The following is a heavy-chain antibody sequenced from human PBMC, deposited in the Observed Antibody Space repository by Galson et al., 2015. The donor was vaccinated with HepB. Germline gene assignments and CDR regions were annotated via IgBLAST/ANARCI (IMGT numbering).Heavy chain of an antibody. Sequence: SVKVSCKASGGTFSSYAISWVRQAPGQGLEWMGGIIPIFGTANYAQKFQGRVTITADESTSTAYMELSSLRSEDTAVYYCARADVDTAMIFDYWGQGTLVTVSS. V-gene: IGHV1-69*13. CDR2: IIPIFGTA. CDR1: GGTFSSYA. CDR3: ARADVDTAMIFDY. D-gene: IGHD5-18*01. J-gene: IGHJ4*02.